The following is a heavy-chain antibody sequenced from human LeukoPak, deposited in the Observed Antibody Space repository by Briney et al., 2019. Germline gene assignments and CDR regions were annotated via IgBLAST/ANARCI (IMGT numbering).Heavy chain of an antibody. J-gene: IGHJ4*02. Sequence: SETLSLTCTVSGYSISSGYYWGCIRQPPGKGLEWIGSIYHSGSTYYNPSLKSRVTISVDTSKNQFSLKLSSVTAADTAVYYCATPGGLWFGELWRYWGQGTLVTVSS. CDR3: ATPGGLWFGELWRY. CDR2: IYHSGST. V-gene: IGHV4-38-2*02. D-gene: IGHD3-10*01. CDR1: GYSISSGYY.